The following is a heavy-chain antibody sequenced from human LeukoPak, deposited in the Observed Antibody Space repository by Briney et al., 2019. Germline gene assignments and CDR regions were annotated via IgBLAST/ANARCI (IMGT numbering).Heavy chain of an antibody. CDR1: GGSISSYY. CDR3: ARRDLRSDAFDI. D-gene: IGHD5-24*01. CDR2: IYYRGST. Sequence: PSETLSLTCTVSGGSISSYYWSWIRQPPGKGLEWIGYIYYRGSTNHNPSLKRRVNISVDTSKNQFSLKLSSGTAADTAVYYCARRDLRSDAFDIWGQGTMVTVSS. V-gene: IGHV4-59*01. J-gene: IGHJ3*02.